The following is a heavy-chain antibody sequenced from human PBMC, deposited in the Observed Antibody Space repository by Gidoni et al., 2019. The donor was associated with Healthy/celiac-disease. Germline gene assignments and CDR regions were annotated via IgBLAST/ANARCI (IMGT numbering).Heavy chain of an antibody. V-gene: IGHV4-31*03. Sequence: QVQLQESGPGLVKPSQTPSLPCTVSGGSLRSGVHYWSWIRQHPGKGMEWIGYIYYSGSTYYNPSLKSRVTISVDTSKNQFSLKLSSVTAADTAVYYCARVGYCSGGSCYSDTDYWGQGTLVTVSS. CDR3: ARVGYCSGGSCYSDTDY. CDR2: IYYSGST. J-gene: IGHJ4*02. D-gene: IGHD2-15*01. CDR1: GGSLRSGVHY.